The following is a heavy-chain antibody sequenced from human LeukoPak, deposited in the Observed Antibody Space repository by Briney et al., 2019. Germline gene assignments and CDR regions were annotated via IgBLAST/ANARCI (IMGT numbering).Heavy chain of an antibody. CDR1: GGSISSSSYY. J-gene: IGHJ4*02. D-gene: IGHD6-19*01. CDR2: IYYSGST. Sequence: PSETLSLTCTVSGGSISSSSYYWGWIRQPPGKGLEWIGSIYYSGSTYYNPSLKSRVTISVDTSKNQFSLKLSSVTAADTAVYYCARHPINIAVAGTYFDYGGQGPLVTVSS. V-gene: IGHV4-39*01. CDR3: ARHPINIAVAGTYFDY.